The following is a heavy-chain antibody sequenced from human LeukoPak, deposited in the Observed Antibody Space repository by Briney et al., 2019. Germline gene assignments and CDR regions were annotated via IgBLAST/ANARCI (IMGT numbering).Heavy chain of an antibody. CDR2: ISRGGNT. CDR3: ARRNYDVLTAYYTFDY. D-gene: IGHD3-9*01. V-gene: IGHV4-34*01. Sequence: SETLSLTCAVYGGSFSGYYWSWIRQPPGKGLEWIGTISRGGNTYYNPSLKSRVTISVDTSKNQFSLKLTSVTAADTAVYYCARRNYDVLTAYYTFDYWGRGTLVTVSS. J-gene: IGHJ4*02. CDR1: GGSFSGYY.